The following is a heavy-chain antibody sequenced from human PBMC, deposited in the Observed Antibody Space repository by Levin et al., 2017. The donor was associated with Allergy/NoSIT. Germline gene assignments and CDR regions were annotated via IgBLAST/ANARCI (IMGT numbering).Heavy chain of an antibody. V-gene: IGHV3-48*01. CDR3: ATGGFDY. CDR2: ISTSSTTI. J-gene: IGHJ4*02. Sequence: GGSLRLSCAASGFTFSSYSMNWVRQAPGKGLEWISYISTSSTTIYYADSVKGRFTISRDNAKNSLYLQMNSLRAEDTAVYYCATGGFDYWGQGTLVTVSS. CDR1: GFTFSSYS.